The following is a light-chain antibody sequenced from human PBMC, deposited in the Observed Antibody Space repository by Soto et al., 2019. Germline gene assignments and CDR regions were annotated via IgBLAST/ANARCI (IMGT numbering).Light chain of an antibody. CDR3: SSWDDSLSGVV. J-gene: IGLJ2*01. Sequence: QSVVTQPPSVSGTPGQGVIISCSNVGRHEVSWYQQVPGMAPQLLIHTTSQRPSGVPDRFSASKSGTYASLAIRGLQSDDEADYFCSSWDDSLSGVVFGRGTKLTVL. CDR2: TTS. V-gene: IGLV1-44*01. CDR1: NVGRHE.